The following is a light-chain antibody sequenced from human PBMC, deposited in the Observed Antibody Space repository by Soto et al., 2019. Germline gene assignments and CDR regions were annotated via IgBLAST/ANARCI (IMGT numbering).Light chain of an antibody. CDR2: DVS. J-gene: IGLJ3*02. Sequence: QSVLTQPRSVSGSPGQSVTISCTGTSSDLGGYNYVSWYQQHPGKAPKLVIFDVSVRPSGVPDRISGSKSGNTASLTISGLQAEDEADYYCCSFAGSYTWVFGGGTKLTVL. CDR3: CSFAGSYTWV. V-gene: IGLV2-11*01. CDR1: SSDLGGYNY.